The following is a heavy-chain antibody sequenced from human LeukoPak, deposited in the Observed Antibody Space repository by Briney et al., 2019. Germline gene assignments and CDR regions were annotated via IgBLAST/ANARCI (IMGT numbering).Heavy chain of an antibody. J-gene: IGHJ4*02. D-gene: IGHD5-18*01. CDR3: AKGFGYGPPFDY. Sequence: GGSLRLXCAASAFTFNNYAMTWVRQGPGKGLEWVSSISGSGSSTDYADSVKGRFTISRDNSKNTLYLQMNSLRAEDTAVYFCAKGFGYGPPFDYWGQGTLVSVSS. CDR2: ISGSGSST. V-gene: IGHV3-23*01. CDR1: AFTFNNYA.